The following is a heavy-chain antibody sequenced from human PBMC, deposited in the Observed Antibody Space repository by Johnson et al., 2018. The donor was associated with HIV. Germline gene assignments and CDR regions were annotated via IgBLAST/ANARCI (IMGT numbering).Heavy chain of an antibody. CDR3: TAEAGRELWLIGAFDI. D-gene: IGHD5-18*01. J-gene: IGHJ3*02. V-gene: IGHV3-15*01. CDR2: IKSITDGGTK. CDR1: GFTFSNAW. Sequence: VQLVESGGGLVKPGRSLRLSCAASGFTFSNAWMSWVRQAPGKGLEWVGRIKSITDGGTKDYAAPVKGRFTISRDDSKNTLYLQMNSLKTEDTAVYYCTAEAGRELWLIGAFDIWVQGTMVTVSS.